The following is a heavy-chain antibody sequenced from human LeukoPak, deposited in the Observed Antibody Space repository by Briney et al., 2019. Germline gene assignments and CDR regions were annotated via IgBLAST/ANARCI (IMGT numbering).Heavy chain of an antibody. CDR2: IYHSGST. CDR3: TRRYYDFWSGYYPAAFDI. Sequence: SETLSLTCAVSGCSISSGYYWGWIRQPPGKGLEWIGSIYHSGSTYYNPSLKSRVTISVDTSKNQFSLKLSSVTAADTAVYYCTRRYYDFWSGYYPAAFDIWGQGTMVTVSS. D-gene: IGHD3-3*01. V-gene: IGHV4-38-2*01. J-gene: IGHJ3*02. CDR1: GCSISSGYY.